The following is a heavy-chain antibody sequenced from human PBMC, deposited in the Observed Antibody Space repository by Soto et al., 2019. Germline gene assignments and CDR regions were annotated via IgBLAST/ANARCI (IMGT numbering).Heavy chain of an antibody. Sequence: GGSLRLSCAVSGFTVSSNYMSWVRQAPGKGLEWVSVIYSSGNTYYADSVKARFNVSRDKSKNTVYLQMNSLRAEDTAMYYCARVSSPFGYWGQGTLVTVS. J-gene: IGHJ4*02. CDR3: ARVSSPFGY. CDR1: GFTVSSNY. D-gene: IGHD3-16*01. V-gene: IGHV3-53*01. CDR2: IYSSGNT.